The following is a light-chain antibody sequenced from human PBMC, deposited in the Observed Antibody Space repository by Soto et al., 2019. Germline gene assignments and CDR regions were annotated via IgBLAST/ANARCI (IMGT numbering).Light chain of an antibody. CDR3: VLSTTTSTHV. CDR2: EVK. J-gene: IGLJ1*01. CDR1: SXAIGADGC. Sequence: QSALTQPASLSGTPGQSITISCPGTSXAIGADGCVSGFQHPPGKAPKLLISEVKNRHSGVSKRFSASKSGNTAYLTTPRLHVEDQADYFCVLSTTTSTHVLGSGTKVTV. V-gene: IGLV2-14*01.